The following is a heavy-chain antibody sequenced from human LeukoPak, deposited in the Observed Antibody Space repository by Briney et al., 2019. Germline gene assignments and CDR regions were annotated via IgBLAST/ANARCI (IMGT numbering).Heavy chain of an antibody. V-gene: IGHV4-39*07. Sequence: PSETLSLTCTVSGGSISSSSYYWGWIRQPPGKGLEWIGSIYYSGSTYYNPSLKSRVTISVDTSKNQFSLKLSSVTAADTAVYYCARDLGLIYGDYDDNYYYYGMDVWGQGTTVTVSS. D-gene: IGHD4-17*01. CDR2: IYYSGST. CDR1: GGSISSSSYY. CDR3: ARDLGLIYGDYDDNYYYYGMDV. J-gene: IGHJ6*02.